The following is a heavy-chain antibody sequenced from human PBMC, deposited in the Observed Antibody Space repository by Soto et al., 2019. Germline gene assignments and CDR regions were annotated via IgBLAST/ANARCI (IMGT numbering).Heavy chain of an antibody. CDR3: ARDLDGLAAADYYYYGMDV. D-gene: IGHD6-13*01. Sequence: GGSLRLSCAASGFTFSSYAMHWVRQAPGKGLEWVAVISYDGSNKYYADSVKGRFTISRDNSKNTLYLQMNSLRAEDTAVYYCARDLDGLAAADYYYYGMDVWGQGTTVTVYS. CDR1: GFTFSSYA. V-gene: IGHV3-30-3*01. CDR2: ISYDGSNK. J-gene: IGHJ6*02.